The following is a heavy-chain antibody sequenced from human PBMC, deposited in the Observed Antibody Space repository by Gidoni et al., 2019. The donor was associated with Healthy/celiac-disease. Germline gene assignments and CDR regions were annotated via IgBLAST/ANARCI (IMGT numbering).Heavy chain of an antibody. V-gene: IGHV1-69*01. CDR2: IIPIFGTA. J-gene: IGHJ6*02. CDR3: ARGGSPLYSNYVGYYYYGMDV. CDR1: GGPVSSYA. Sequence: QVQLVQSGAEAKKPGSSVKVSCKASGGPVSSYAIRWVRQAPGQGLEWMGGIIPIFGTANYAQKFQGRVTITADESTSTAYVELSRLRSEDTAVYYCARGGSPLYSNYVGYYYYGMDVWGQGTTVTVSS. D-gene: IGHD4-4*01.